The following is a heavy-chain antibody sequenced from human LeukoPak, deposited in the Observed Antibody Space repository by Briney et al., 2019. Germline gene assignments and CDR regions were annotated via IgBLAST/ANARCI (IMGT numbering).Heavy chain of an antibody. D-gene: IGHD6-13*01. J-gene: IGHJ4*02. V-gene: IGHV1-24*01. CDR1: GYTLTELS. CDR2: FDPEDGET. CDR3: ATVPPRSIAAAGLDY. Sequence: ASVKVSCKVSGYTLTELSMHWLRQAPGKGLEWMGGFDPEDGETIYAQKFQGRVTMTEDTSTDTAYMELSSLRSEDTAVYYCATVPPRSIAAAGLDYWGQGTLVTVSS.